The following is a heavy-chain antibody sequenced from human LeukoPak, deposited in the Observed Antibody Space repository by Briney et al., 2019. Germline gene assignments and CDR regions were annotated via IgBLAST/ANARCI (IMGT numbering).Heavy chain of an antibody. Sequence: GGSLRLSCAASGFIFSRYGMSWVRQAPGKGLEWVAVISYDGSNKYYADSVKGRFTISRDNSKNTLYLQMNSLRAEDTAVYYCAKDGGIFHDYGDYDTAFDIWGQGTMVTVSS. CDR1: GFIFSRYG. CDR2: ISYDGSNK. V-gene: IGHV3-30*18. CDR3: AKDGGIFHDYGDYDTAFDI. J-gene: IGHJ3*02. D-gene: IGHD4-17*01.